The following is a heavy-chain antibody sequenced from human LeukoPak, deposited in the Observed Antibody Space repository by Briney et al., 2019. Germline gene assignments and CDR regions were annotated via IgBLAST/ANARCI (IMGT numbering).Heavy chain of an antibody. CDR2: ISSNGGST. CDR1: GFTFSSYA. D-gene: IGHD1-26*01. Sequence: GGSLRLSCAAPGFTFSSYAMHWVRQAPGKGLEYVSAISSNGGSTYYANSVKGRFTISRDNSKNTLYLQMGSLRAEDMAVYYCAREHSGGAFDIWGQGTMVTVSS. V-gene: IGHV3-64*01. J-gene: IGHJ3*02. CDR3: AREHSGGAFDI.